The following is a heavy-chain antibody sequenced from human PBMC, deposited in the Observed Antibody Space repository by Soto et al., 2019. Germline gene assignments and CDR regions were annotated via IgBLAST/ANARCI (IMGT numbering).Heavy chain of an antibody. V-gene: IGHV4-39*01. CDR2: IYYSGST. J-gene: IGHJ6*02. Sequence: XGTLSLTGTVSGGSISSSSYYWGWIRQPPGKGLEWIGSIYYSGSTYYNPSLKSRVTISVDTSKNQFSLKLSSVTAADTAVYYCARAAEGSSSWYRDYYYYYGMDVWGQGTTVTVSS. CDR1: GGSISSSSYY. D-gene: IGHD6-13*01. CDR3: ARAAEGSSSWYRDYYYYYGMDV.